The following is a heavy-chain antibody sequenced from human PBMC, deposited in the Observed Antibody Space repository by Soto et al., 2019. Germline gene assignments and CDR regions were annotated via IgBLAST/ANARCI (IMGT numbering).Heavy chain of an antibody. V-gene: IGHV4-31*03. Sequence: SETLSLTCTVSGGSISSGGYYWSWIRQHPGKGLEWIGYIYYSGSTYYNPSLKSRVTISVDTSKNQFSLKLSSVTAADTAVYYCARDYYDSSGSGTYFDYWGQGTLVTVSS. CDR1: GGSISSGGYY. J-gene: IGHJ4*02. CDR3: ARDYYDSSGSGTYFDY. CDR2: IYYSGST. D-gene: IGHD3-22*01.